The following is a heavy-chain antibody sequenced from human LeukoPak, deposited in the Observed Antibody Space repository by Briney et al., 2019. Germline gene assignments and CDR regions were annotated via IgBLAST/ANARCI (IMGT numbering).Heavy chain of an antibody. J-gene: IGHJ5*02. V-gene: IGHV4-31*03. D-gene: IGHD3-16*01. CDR3: ARHYGP. CDR2: IYYSGST. Sequence: SQTLSLTCTVSGGSIGTGGYYWGWLRQHPGKGLAWIGNIYYSGSTYYSPSLTSRVTMSVDTSKNQFSLTLISVTAADTAVYFCARHYGPWGQGTLVTVSS. CDR1: GGSIGTGGYY.